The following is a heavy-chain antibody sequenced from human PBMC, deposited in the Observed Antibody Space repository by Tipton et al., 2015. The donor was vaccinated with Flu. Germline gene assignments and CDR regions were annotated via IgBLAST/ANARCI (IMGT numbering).Heavy chain of an antibody. CDR2: INHSGST. V-gene: IGHV4-34*01. CDR1: GGSFSGYY. D-gene: IGHD3-10*01. CDR3: ARSGRNGGDFDY. J-gene: IGHJ4*02. Sequence: LRLSCAVYGGSFSGYYWSWIRQPPGKGLEWIGEINHSGSTNYNPSLKSRVTISVDTSKNQFSLKLSSVTAADTAVYYCARSGRNGGDFDYWGQGTLVTVSS.